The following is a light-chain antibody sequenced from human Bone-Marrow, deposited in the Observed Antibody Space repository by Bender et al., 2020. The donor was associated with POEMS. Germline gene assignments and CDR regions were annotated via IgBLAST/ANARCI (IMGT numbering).Light chain of an antibody. J-gene: IGLJ3*02. V-gene: IGLV2-23*01. CDR3: CSYAENNFFV. CDR1: SSDIGNYNF. Sequence: QSALTQPASVSGSPGQSITISCTGTSSDIGNYNFVSWYQQHPGKAPKLVIYEGDKRPSGISSRFSGSKSGNTASLTISGLQTEDEAHYYCCSYAENNFFVFGGGTRLTVL. CDR2: EGD.